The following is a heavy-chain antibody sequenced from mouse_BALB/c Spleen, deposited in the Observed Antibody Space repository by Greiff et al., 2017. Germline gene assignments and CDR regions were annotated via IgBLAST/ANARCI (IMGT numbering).Heavy chain of an antibody. CDR3: ARRGPYYGSSYHY. CDR1: GFTFTDYY. D-gene: IGHD1-1*01. Sequence: DVMLVESGGGLVQPGGSLRLSCATSGFTFTDYYMSWVRQPPGKALEWLGFIRNKANGYTTEYSASVKGRFTISRDNSQSILYLQMNTLRAEDSATYYCARRGPYYGSSYHYWGQGTTLTVSS. V-gene: IGHV7-3*02. J-gene: IGHJ2*01. CDR2: IRNKANGYTT.